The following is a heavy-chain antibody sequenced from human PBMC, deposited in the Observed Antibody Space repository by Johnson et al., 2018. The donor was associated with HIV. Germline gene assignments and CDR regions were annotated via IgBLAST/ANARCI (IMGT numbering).Heavy chain of an antibody. J-gene: IGHJ3*02. D-gene: IGHD3-10*01. CDR1: GFRFDDYA. CDR2: ISWNSGSI. V-gene: IGHV3-9*01. CDR3: SRDTRDLDAFDI. Sequence: VQVVESGGGLVQPGRSLRLSCAASGFRFDDYAIHWVRQIPGKGLEWVSGISWNSGSIGYVDSVKGRFTISRDNAKNSLYLQMNSLRAEDTAVYYCSRDTRDLDAFDIWGQGTMVTVSS.